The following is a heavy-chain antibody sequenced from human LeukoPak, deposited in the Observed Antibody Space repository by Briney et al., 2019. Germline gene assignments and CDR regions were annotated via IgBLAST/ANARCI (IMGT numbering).Heavy chain of an antibody. CDR3: AKGGYCSSTSCYGYFDS. V-gene: IGHV3-23*01. D-gene: IGHD2-2*01. J-gene: IGHJ4*02. CDR1: GFTFSSYA. Sequence: GGSMRHSCAASGFTFSSYAMSWVRQAPGKGLEWVSAISGSGGSTYYADSVKGRCTISRDNSKNTLYLQMDSLRAEDTAVYYCAKGGYCSSTSCYGYFDSWGQGTLVTVSS. CDR2: ISGSGGST.